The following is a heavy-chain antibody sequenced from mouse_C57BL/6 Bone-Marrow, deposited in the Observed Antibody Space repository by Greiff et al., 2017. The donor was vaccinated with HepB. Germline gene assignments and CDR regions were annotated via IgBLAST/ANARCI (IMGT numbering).Heavy chain of an antibody. CDR3: ARATVVAPYYFDY. D-gene: IGHD1-1*01. Sequence: VQLQQSGPELVKPGASVKMSCKASGYTFTDYNMHWVKQSHGKSLEWIGYINPNNGGTSYNQKFKGKATLTVNKSSSTAYMELRSLTSEDSAVYYCARATVVAPYYFDYWGQGTTLTVSS. CDR2: INPNNGGT. J-gene: IGHJ2*01. V-gene: IGHV1-22*01. CDR1: GYTFTDYN.